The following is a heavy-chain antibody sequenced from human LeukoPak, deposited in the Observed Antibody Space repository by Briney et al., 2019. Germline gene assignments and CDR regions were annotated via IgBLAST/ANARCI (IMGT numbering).Heavy chain of an antibody. V-gene: IGHV4-61*02. Sequence: SQTLSLTCTVSGGSISSGSYYWSWIRQPAGKGLEWIGRIYTSGSTNYNPSLKSRVTISVDTSKNQFSLKLSCMTSADTAVYYCAREDAYSDSRGSFGIWGQGTMVTVSS. CDR2: IYTSGST. CDR3: AREDAYSDSRGSFGI. J-gene: IGHJ3*02. CDR1: GGSISSGSYY. D-gene: IGHD2-15*01.